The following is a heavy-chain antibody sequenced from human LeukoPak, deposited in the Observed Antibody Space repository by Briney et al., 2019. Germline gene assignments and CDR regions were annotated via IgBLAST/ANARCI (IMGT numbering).Heavy chain of an antibody. D-gene: IGHD3-3*01. J-gene: IGHJ4*02. Sequence: GSLRLSCAASGFTFSSYAMSWVRQPPGKGLEWIGSIYYSGSTYYNPSLKSRVTISVDTSKNQFSLKLSSVTAADTAVYYCARLDYDFWSGSFDYWGQGTLVTVSS. V-gene: IGHV4-39*01. CDR2: IYYSGST. CDR1: GFTFSSYA. CDR3: ARLDYDFWSGSFDY.